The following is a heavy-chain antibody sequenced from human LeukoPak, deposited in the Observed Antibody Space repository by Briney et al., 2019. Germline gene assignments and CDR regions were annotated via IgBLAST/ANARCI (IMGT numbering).Heavy chain of an antibody. J-gene: IGHJ3*02. CDR2: IYTSGST. CDR3: ARAITIFGVAPMAFDI. Sequence: SETLSLTCTVSGGSISSYYWSWIRQPAGKGLEWIGRIYTSGSTNYNPSLKSRVTMSVDTSKNQCSLKLSSVTAADTAVCYCARAITIFGVAPMAFDIWGQGTMVTVSS. V-gene: IGHV4-4*07. D-gene: IGHD3-3*01. CDR1: GGSISSYY.